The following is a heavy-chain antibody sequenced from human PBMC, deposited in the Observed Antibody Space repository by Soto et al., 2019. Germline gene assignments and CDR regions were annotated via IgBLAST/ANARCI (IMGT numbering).Heavy chain of an antibody. CDR1: GYSISRHH. Sequence: PSETLSLTCTVSGYSISRHHLSWIRQPPGKGLEWIGYIYHTGRAFYNSSLKSRVSMSVDNSKNQISLNLRSVTAADTAVYYCVRDTGYGTLDYWGQGTLVTVSS. CDR2: IYHTGRA. J-gene: IGHJ4*02. CDR3: VRDTGYGTLDY. V-gene: IGHV4-59*11. D-gene: IGHD5-18*01.